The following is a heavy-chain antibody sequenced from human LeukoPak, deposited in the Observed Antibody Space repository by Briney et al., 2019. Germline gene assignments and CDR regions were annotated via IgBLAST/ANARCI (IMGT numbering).Heavy chain of an antibody. CDR2: INPKSGGT. CDR1: GYTFTDYY. Sequence: ASVKVSCKASGYTFTDYYTHWVRQAPGQGLEWMGWINPKSGGTKYAQKFQGWVTMTRDTSISTAYMELSSPRSDDTAIYYCARERQNGLDVWGQGTTVTVSS. J-gene: IGHJ6*02. V-gene: IGHV1-2*04. CDR3: ARERQNGLDV.